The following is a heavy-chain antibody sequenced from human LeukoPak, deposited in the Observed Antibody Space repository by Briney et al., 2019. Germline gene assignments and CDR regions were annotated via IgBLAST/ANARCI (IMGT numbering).Heavy chain of an antibody. D-gene: IGHD2-15*01. J-gene: IGHJ6*03. CDR1: GGTFSSYA. CDR3: ARGAPYCSGGSCYVYYYYMDV. Sequence: GASVKVSCKASGGTFSSYAISWVRQAPGQGLEWMGWINPNSGGTNYAQKFQGRVTMTRDTSISTAYMELSRLRSDDTAVYYCARGAPYCSGGSCYVYYYYMDVWGKGTTVTVSS. V-gene: IGHV1-2*02. CDR2: INPNSGGT.